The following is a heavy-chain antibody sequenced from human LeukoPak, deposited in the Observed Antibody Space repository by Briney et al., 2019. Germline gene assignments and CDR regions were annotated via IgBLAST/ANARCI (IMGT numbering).Heavy chain of an antibody. CDR1: GGTFSSYA. CDR2: IIPIFGTA. Sequence: SVKVSCKASGGTFSSYAISWVRQAPGQGLEWMGGIIPIFGTANYAQKFQGRVTMTRDTSTSTVYMELSSLRSEDTAVYYCARDSEVSSSVYYGMDVWGQGTTVTVSS. V-gene: IGHV1-69*05. J-gene: IGHJ6*02. CDR3: ARDSEVSSSVYYGMDV. D-gene: IGHD6-19*01.